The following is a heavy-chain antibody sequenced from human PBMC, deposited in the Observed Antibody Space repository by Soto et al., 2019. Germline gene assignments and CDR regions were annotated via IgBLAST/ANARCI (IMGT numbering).Heavy chain of an antibody. CDR2: ISTRSTYT. V-gene: IGHV3-11*06. CDR1: GFIFGDYY. D-gene: IGHD1-1*01. J-gene: IGHJ6*02. Sequence: PGGSLGLSCAASGFIFGDYYMSWVRQTPGKWLEWVSYISTRSTYTNYADSVKGRFTISRDNAKNSLYLQMDSLRVEDTAVYYCARDLAWKRGKVGRYYYGMDVWGQGTTVTVSS. CDR3: ARDLAWKRGKVGRYYYGMDV.